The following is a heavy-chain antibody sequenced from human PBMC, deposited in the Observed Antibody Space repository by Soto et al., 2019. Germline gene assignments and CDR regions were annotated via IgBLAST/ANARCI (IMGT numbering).Heavy chain of an antibody. D-gene: IGHD6-25*01. J-gene: IGHJ4*02. CDR1: GFTFSDHG. Sequence: EVQLLESGGGLVQPGGSLRLSCVGSGFTFSDHGMSWVRQAPGKGLEWVSAISGSVGSTFYADSVKGRFTISRDNSKNTLYLHRNSLRDEDTAVYDCAKDRTIAARNYDEGGQGVLVTVSS. CDR2: ISGSVGST. V-gene: IGHV3-23*01. CDR3: AKDRTIAARNYDE.